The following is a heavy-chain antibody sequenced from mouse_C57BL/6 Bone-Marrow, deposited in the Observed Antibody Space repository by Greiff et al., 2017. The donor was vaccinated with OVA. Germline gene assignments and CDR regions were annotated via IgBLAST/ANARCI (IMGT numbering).Heavy chain of an antibody. J-gene: IGHJ3*01. V-gene: IGHV1-81*01. CDR1: GYTFTSYG. CDR2: IYPRSGNT. D-gene: IGHD4-1*01. Sequence: VQLQESGAELARPGASVKLSCKASGYTFTSYGISWVKQRTGQGLEWIGEIYPRSGNTYYNEKFKGKATLTADKSSSTAYMELRSLTSEDSAVYFCARLQDWDGWFAYWGQGTLVTVSA. CDR3: ARLQDWDGWFAY.